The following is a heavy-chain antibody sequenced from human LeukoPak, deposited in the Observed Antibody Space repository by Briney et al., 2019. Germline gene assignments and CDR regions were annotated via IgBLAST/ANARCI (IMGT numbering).Heavy chain of an antibody. V-gene: IGHV3-30-3*01. CDR1: GFTFSSYA. Sequence: GGSLRLSCAASGFTFSSYAMHWVRQAPGKGLEWVAVISYDGSNKYYADSVKGRFTISRDNSKNTLYLQMNSLRVEDTAVYYCARGYCSGGSCYSYYFDYWGQGTLVTVSS. J-gene: IGHJ4*02. CDR3: ARGYCSGGSCYSYYFDY. CDR2: ISYDGSNK. D-gene: IGHD2-15*01.